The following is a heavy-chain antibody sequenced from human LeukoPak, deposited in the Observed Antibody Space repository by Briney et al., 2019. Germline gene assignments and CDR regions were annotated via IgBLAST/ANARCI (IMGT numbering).Heavy chain of an antibody. V-gene: IGHV4-38-2*02. Sequence: SETLSLTCTVSGYSISRGYYWGWIRQPPGKGLEWIGSIYHSGSTYYNPSLKSRVTISVDASKNQFSLKLSSVTAADTAVYYCARVVLGISAAGTTLDWFDPWGQGTLVTVSS. J-gene: IGHJ5*02. CDR2: IYHSGST. CDR3: ARVVLGISAAGTTLDWFDP. D-gene: IGHD6-13*01. CDR1: GYSISRGYY.